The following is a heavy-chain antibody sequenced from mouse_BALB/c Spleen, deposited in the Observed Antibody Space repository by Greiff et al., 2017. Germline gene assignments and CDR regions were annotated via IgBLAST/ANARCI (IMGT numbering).Heavy chain of an antibody. CDR1: GFTFSSFG. CDR2: ISSGSSTI. D-gene: IGHD1-1*01. Sequence: DVHLVESGGGLVQPGGSRKLSCAASGFTFSSFGMHWVRQAPEKGLEWVAYISSGSSTIYYADTVKGRFTISRDNPKNTLFLQMTSLRSEDTAMYYCARDYYGSSLGYAMDYWGQGTSVTVSS. J-gene: IGHJ4*01. CDR3: ARDYYGSSLGYAMDY. V-gene: IGHV5-17*02.